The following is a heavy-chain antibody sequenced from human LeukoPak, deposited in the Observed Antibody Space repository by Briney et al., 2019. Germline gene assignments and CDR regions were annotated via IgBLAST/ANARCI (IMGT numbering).Heavy chain of an antibody. D-gene: IGHD6-13*01. J-gene: IGHJ4*02. CDR1: GYTLTELS. CDR3: ATEVVYSSSWYADWTDY. CDR2: FDPEDGET. Sequence: ASVKVSCKVSGYTLTELSMHWVRQAPGKGLEWMGGFDPEDGETIYTQRFQGRVTMTEDTSTDTAYMELSSLRSEDTAVYYCATEVVYSSSWYADWTDYWGQGTLVTVSS. V-gene: IGHV1-24*01.